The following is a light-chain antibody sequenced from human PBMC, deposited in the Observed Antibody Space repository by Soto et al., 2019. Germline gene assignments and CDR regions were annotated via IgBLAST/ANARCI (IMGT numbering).Light chain of an antibody. CDR2: WAS. CDR3: QQYYTTPRT. Sequence: DIVMTQSPDSLAVSLGERATINCKSSQSILYTSNNKNCLAWYQQKPGQPPKLLIYWASTRESGVPVRFSGSGSGTDFSLTISSLQAEDVAVYYCQQYYTTPRTFGPGTKVDIK. V-gene: IGKV4-1*01. J-gene: IGKJ3*01. CDR1: QSILYTSNNKNC.